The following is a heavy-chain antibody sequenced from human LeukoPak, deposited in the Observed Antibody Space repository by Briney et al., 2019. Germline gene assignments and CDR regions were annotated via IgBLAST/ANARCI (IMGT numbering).Heavy chain of an antibody. D-gene: IGHD1-1*01. Sequence: GTSVKVSCKASGYTFTSYGISWVRQAPGQGLEWMGWISAYNGNTNYAQKLQGRVTMTTDTSTSTAYMELRSLRSDDTAVYYCARVASTTKEVYYYYYYMDVWGKGTTVTVSS. CDR3: ARVASTTKEVYYYYYYMDV. V-gene: IGHV1-18*01. J-gene: IGHJ6*03. CDR1: GYTFTSYG. CDR2: ISAYNGNT.